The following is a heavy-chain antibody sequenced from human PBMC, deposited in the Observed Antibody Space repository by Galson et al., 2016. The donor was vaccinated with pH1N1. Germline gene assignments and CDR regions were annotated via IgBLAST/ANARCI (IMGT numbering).Heavy chain of an antibody. CDR3: ARQYDFGDYRGNAFDI. CDR2: VNPGGSTI. CDR1: GYSFISQW. Sequence: QSGAEVKKPGESLKTSCKASGYSFISQWIAWVRQVPGKGLEWVGVVNPGGSTIRYSPSFQGQGTISNDKSISTADLQWISLRASDTATYYCARQYDFGDYRGNAFDIWGQGTVVLVSS. J-gene: IGHJ3*02. V-gene: IGHV5-51*03. D-gene: IGHD4-17*01.